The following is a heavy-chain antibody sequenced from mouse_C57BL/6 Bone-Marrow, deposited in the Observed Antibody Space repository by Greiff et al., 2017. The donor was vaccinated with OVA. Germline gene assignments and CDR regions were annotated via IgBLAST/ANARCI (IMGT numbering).Heavy chain of an antibody. CDR1: GYTFTSYW. CDR3: ARSVPYDPTWDY. CDR2: IHPNSGST. Sequence: QVQLKQPGAELVKPGASVKLSCKASGYTFTSYWMHWVKQRPGQGLEWIGMIHPNSGSTNYNEKFKSKATLTVDKSSSTAYMQLSSLTSEDSAVYYCARSVPYDPTWDYWGQGTTLTVSS. V-gene: IGHV1-64*01. J-gene: IGHJ2*01. D-gene: IGHD2-12*01.